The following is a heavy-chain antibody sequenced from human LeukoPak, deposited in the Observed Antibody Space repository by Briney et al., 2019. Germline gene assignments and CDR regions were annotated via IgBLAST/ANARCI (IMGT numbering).Heavy chain of an antibody. V-gene: IGHV3-7*03. CDR1: GFTFSSYW. D-gene: IGHD3-3*01. J-gene: IGHJ4*02. CDR3: ANDLPQLRFLEWFYY. CDR2: IKQDGSEK. Sequence: GGSLRLSCAASGFTFSSYWMSWVRQAPGKGLEWVANIKQDGSEKYYVDSVKGRFTISRDNAKNSLYLQMNSLRAEDTAVYYCANDLPQLRFLEWFYYWGQGTLVTVSS.